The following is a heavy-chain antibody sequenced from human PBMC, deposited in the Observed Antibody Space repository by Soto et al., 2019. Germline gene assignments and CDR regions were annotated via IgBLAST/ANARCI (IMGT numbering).Heavy chain of an antibody. J-gene: IGHJ4*02. V-gene: IGHV6-1*01. CDR1: GDSVSSISAA. CDR3: ARVTSRIFDL. Sequence: SQTLSLTCVISGDSVSSISAAWNWIRQSPSRGLEWLGRTYYRSKWYNDSAVSVKGRITINPDTSKNQFSLQLNSVTPEDTAVYYCARVTSRIFDLWGQGTLVTVSS. CDR2: TYYRSKWYN.